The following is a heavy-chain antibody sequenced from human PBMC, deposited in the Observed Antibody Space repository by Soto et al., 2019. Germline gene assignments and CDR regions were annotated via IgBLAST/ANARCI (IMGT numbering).Heavy chain of an antibody. CDR2: VTHSGTA. CDR1: GGSINSGAYS. CDR3: ARINWGQSSVDQ. J-gene: IGHJ4*02. Sequence: QVHLQESGSGLVKPAQTLSLMCSVSGGSINSGAYSLSWIRQPPGKGLQWIGYVTHSGTAYSIPSLSGRLPLSVDSSQTHFSLKLPSLTAADSAIYSCARINWGQSSVDQWGRGIPVTVSS. D-gene: IGHD7-27*01. V-gene: IGHV4-30-2*01.